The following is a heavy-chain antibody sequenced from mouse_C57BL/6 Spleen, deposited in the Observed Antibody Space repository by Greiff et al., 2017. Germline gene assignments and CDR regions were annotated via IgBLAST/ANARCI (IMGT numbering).Heavy chain of an antibody. CDR1: GYTFTSYW. CDR3: ANYGSSSYAMDY. CDR2: IDPSDSYT. V-gene: IGHV1-50*01. Sequence: QVQLKQPGAELVKPGASVKLSCKASGYTFTSYWMQWVKQRPGQGLEWIGEIDPSDSYTYYNQKFKGKATLTVDTSSSTAYMQLSSLTSEDSAVYYCANYGSSSYAMDYWGQGTSVTVSS. J-gene: IGHJ4*01. D-gene: IGHD1-1*01.